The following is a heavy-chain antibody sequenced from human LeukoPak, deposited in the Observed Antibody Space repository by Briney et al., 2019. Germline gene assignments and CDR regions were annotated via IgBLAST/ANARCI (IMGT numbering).Heavy chain of an antibody. CDR2: ISSSGSYT. CDR3: ARDPGYSSTGVDAFDI. Sequence: GGSLRLSCTASGFTFSIYEMDWVRQAPGKGLEWVSYISSSGSYTQYAESVKGRFTISRDNAEKSLFLQMNSLRDEDTAVYYCARDPGYSSTGVDAFDIWGRGTMVTVSS. CDR1: GFTFSIYE. J-gene: IGHJ3*02. V-gene: IGHV3-48*03. D-gene: IGHD6-13*01.